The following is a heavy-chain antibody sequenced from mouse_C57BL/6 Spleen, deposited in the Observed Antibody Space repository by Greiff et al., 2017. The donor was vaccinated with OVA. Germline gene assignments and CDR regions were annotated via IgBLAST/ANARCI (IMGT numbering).Heavy chain of an antibody. CDR3: ARSPITTVVATGGHWYFDV. CDR1: GYAFSSYW. J-gene: IGHJ1*03. V-gene: IGHV1-80*01. Sequence: QVQLQQSGAELVKPGASVKISCKASGYAFSSYWMNWVKQRPGKGLEWIGQIYPGDGDTNYNGKFKGKATLTADKSSSTAYMQLSSLTSEDSAVYFCARSPITTVVATGGHWYFDVWGTGTTVTVSS. CDR2: IYPGDGDT. D-gene: IGHD1-1*01.